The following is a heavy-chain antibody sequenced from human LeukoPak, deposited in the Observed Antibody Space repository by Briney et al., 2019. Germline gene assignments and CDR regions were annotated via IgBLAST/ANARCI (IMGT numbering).Heavy chain of an antibody. V-gene: IGHV4-34*01. D-gene: IGHD3-9*01. CDR1: GGSFSGYY. Sequence: SETLSLTCAVYGGSFSGYYWSWIRQPPGKGLEWIGEINHSGSTNYNPSLKSRVTISVDTSKNQFSLKLSSVTAADTAVYYCARATTGEGYFDWLLSTSNHFDYWGQGTLVTVSS. CDR3: ARATTGEGYFDWLLSTSNHFDY. J-gene: IGHJ4*02. CDR2: INHSGST.